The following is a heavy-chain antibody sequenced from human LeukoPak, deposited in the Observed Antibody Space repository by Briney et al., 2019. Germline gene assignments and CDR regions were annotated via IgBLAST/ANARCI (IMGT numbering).Heavy chain of an antibody. V-gene: IGHV4-39*01. CDR1: GGSISSTNYD. J-gene: IGHJ4*02. Sequence: KPSETLSLTCSVSGGSISSTNYDWGWIRQPPGKGLEWIGNIYYSGSTYYNPSLKSRVTISVDTSKNQFSLKLSSVTAADTAVYYCARQRSEGDYWGQGTLVTVSS. D-gene: IGHD6-25*01. CDR3: ARQRSEGDY. CDR2: IYYSGST.